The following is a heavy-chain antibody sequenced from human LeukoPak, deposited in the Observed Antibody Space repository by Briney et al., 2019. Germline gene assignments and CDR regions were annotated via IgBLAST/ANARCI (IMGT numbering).Heavy chain of an antibody. J-gene: IGHJ4*02. CDR3: AKDRWRRSSGGFDY. D-gene: IGHD6-6*01. V-gene: IGHV3-23*01. CDR1: GLTFSSYA. Sequence: PGGSLRLSCAASGLTFSSYAMSWVRQAPGKGLEWVSAITGSGGSTYYADSVKGRFTISRDDSKNTLYLQMNSLRAEDTAVYYCAKDRWRRSSGGFDYWGQGTLVTVSS. CDR2: ITGSGGST.